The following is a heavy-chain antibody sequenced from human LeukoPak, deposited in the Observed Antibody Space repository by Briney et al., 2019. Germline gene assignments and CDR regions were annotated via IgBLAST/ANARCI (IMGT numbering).Heavy chain of an antibody. CDR1: GFTFSNYG. Sequence: GRSLRLSCEAAGFTFSNYGMHWVRQAPGKGLEWVAVIWSDGSNKYYADSVKGRFTISRDNSKNTLYLQMNSLRPEDTAVYYCAKGVWVIRGIIGDAFDIWGQGTMVTVSS. D-gene: IGHD3-10*01. V-gene: IGHV3-33*06. CDR2: IWSDGSNK. CDR3: AKGVWVIRGIIGDAFDI. J-gene: IGHJ3*02.